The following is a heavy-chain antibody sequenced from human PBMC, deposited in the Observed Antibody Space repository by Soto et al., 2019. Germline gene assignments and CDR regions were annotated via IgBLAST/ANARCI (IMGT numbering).Heavy chain of an antibody. CDR2: IISMFGAA. CDR3: ARGGKERFRGSGMDV. V-gene: IGHV1-69*01. D-gene: IGHD1-1*01. Sequence: QVQLVQSGAEVRKPGSSVKVSCKASGGTFSSYAISWVRQVPGQGLECMGEIISMFGAAMYAQKFQGRVTITADESASTAYMELSSLRSEDTATYYCARGGKERFRGSGMDVWGQGTTVTVS. CDR1: GGTFSSYA. J-gene: IGHJ6*02.